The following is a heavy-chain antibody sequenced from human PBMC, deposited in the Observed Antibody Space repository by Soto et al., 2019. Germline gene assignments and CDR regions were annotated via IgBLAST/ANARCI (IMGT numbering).Heavy chain of an antibody. CDR1: GFTFSNAW. Sequence: EVQLVESGGGLVKPGGSLRLSCAASGFTFSNAWMNWVRQAPGKGLEWVGRIKSKTDGGTTDYAAPVKGRFTISRDDSKNTLYLQMNSLKTEDTAVYYCATDVWGDSSGYISGDYWGQGTLVTVSS. D-gene: IGHD3-22*01. CDR2: IKSKTDGGTT. V-gene: IGHV3-15*07. CDR3: ATDVWGDSSGYISGDY. J-gene: IGHJ4*02.